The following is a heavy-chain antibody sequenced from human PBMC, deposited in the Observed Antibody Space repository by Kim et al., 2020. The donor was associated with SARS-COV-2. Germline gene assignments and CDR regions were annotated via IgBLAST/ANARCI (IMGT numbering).Heavy chain of an antibody. V-gene: IGHV3-33*01. D-gene: IGHD2-2*01. J-gene: IGHJ3*02. CDR3: ARDRISMAYCSSTSCYAPAFDI. CDR2: IWYDGSNK. CDR1: GFTFSSYG. Sequence: GGSLRLSCAASGFTFSSYGMHWVRQAPGKGLEWVAVIWYDGSNKYYADSVKGRFTISRDNSKNTLYLQMNSLRAEDTAVYYCARDRISMAYCSSTSCYAPAFDIWGQGTMVTVSS.